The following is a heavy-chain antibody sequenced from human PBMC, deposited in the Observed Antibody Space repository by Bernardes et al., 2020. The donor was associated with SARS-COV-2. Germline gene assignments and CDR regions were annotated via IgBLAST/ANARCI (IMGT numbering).Heavy chain of an antibody. CDR2: IYYDGTT. V-gene: IGHV4-59*08. CDR3: ARHARDCTRGICQTYYYYAMDV. D-gene: IGHD2-8*01. CDR1: GGSIKNYF. J-gene: IGHJ6*02. Sequence: SETLSLTCTVSGGSIKNYFWSWIRQPPGKGPEWIGYIYYDGTTYYNPSLKSRVTISIDTSKNQFSLKLSSVTAADTAVYYCARHARDCTRGICQTYYYYAMDVWGQGTTVTVSS.